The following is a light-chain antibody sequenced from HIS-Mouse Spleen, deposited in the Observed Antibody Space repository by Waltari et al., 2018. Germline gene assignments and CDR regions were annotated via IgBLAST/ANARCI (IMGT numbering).Light chain of an antibody. CDR1: ALPKKY. CDR3: YSTDSSGNHRV. J-gene: IGLJ2*01. V-gene: IGLV3-10*01. Sequence: SYELTQPPSVSVSPGQTARITCSGDALPKKYASWYQQKSGQAPWLVIYEDSKRPSGIPERFAGSSSGTMATLTISGAQVEDEADYYCYSTDSSGNHRVFGGGTKLTVL. CDR2: EDS.